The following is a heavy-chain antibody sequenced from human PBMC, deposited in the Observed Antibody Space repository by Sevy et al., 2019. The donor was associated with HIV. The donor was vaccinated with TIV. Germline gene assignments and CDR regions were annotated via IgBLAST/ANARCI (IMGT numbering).Heavy chain of an antibody. CDR3: TRELWPGDY. Sequence: GGSLRLSCAASGFTFSDYYKGWVRQAPGKGLEWVADIYQDGSQENYVDSVKGRFTISRDNAKNSVYLQMNSLRVDDTGIYYCTRELWPGDYWGQGTLVTVSS. CDR1: GFTFSDYY. J-gene: IGHJ4*02. D-gene: IGHD2-21*01. CDR2: IYQDGSQE. V-gene: IGHV3-7*01.